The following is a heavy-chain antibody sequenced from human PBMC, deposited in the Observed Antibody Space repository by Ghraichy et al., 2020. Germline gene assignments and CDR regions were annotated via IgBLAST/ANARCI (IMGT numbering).Heavy chain of an antibody. CDR2: ISGSGGST. D-gene: IGHD2-15*01. CDR3: AKGRSSQYYYYGMDV. J-gene: IGHJ6*02. Sequence: GGSLRRSCEASGFTFSSYAMSWVRQAPGKGLEWVSAISGSGGSTYYADSVKGRFTISRDNSKNALYLQMNSLRAEDTAVYYCAKGRSSQYYYYGMDVWGQGTTVTVSS. CDR1: GFTFSSYA. V-gene: IGHV3-23*01.